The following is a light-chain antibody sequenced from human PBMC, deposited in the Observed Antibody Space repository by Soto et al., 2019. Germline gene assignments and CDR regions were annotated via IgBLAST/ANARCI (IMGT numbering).Light chain of an antibody. CDR3: QQYDSVLGT. Sequence: DIQMTQSPATLSASVGDSVTITCRASQSISHWLAWYQQKPGKAPKFLIYDASSLESGVPSRFSGSGSGTEFTLTISSLRPGDFATYYCQQYDSVLGTFGPGTKVDIK. CDR1: QSISHW. J-gene: IGKJ1*01. CDR2: DAS. V-gene: IGKV1-5*01.